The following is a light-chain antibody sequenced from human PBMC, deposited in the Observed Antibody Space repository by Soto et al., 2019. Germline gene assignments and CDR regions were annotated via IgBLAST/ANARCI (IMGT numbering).Light chain of an antibody. CDR2: GAS. CDR1: QTVSSY. J-gene: IGKJ1*01. CDR3: RAYNIRGT. Sequence: EIPMTQSPATLSASPGERATLSCRASQTVSSYLAWYQQKPGQAHRLLIYGASTRATGIPARISGSGSGKEFTLTIAGLQYEDCAVYCYRAYNIRGTFGEGTKVDI. V-gene: IGKV3-15*01.